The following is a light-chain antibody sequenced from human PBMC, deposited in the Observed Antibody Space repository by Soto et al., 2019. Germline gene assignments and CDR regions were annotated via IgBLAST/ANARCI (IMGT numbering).Light chain of an antibody. Sequence: DVVLTPSPLSLPVTLGQPASISCSSSQSLVYSDGNTYFNWLHQRPGQSPRRLIYKVSNRDSGVPDRFSGSGSGTDFTLKISRVEAEDVGIYYCMQGTHWPLTFGGGTRVEIK. J-gene: IGKJ4*01. CDR2: KVS. V-gene: IGKV2-30*01. CDR3: MQGTHWPLT. CDR1: QSLVYSDGNTY.